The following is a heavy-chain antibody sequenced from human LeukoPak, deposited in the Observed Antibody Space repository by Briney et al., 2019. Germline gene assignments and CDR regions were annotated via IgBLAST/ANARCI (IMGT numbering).Heavy chain of an antibody. D-gene: IGHD6-13*01. Sequence: GGSLRLSCAASGLTVSSNYMNWVRQAPGKGLEWVSAISGNGVDTFYADSVKGRFTISRDNSRNTLYLQMNSLRAEDTAVYYCAKDSRSLAAAGEVDYWGQGTLVTVSS. J-gene: IGHJ4*02. CDR3: AKDSRSLAAAGEVDY. CDR1: GLTVSSNY. V-gene: IGHV3-23*01. CDR2: ISGNGVDT.